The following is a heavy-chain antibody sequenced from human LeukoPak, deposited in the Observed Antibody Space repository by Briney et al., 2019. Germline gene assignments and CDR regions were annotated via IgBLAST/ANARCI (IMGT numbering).Heavy chain of an antibody. CDR3: ARVLGYRSGGSCTDAFDI. Sequence: SETLSLTCAVYGGSFSGYYWSWIRQPPGKGLEWIGEINHSGSTNYNPSLKSRVTISVDTSKNQFSLKLSSVTAADTAVYYCARVLGYRSGGSCTDAFDIWGQGTMVTVSS. CDR2: INHSGST. D-gene: IGHD2-15*01. CDR1: GGSFSGYY. V-gene: IGHV4-34*01. J-gene: IGHJ3*02.